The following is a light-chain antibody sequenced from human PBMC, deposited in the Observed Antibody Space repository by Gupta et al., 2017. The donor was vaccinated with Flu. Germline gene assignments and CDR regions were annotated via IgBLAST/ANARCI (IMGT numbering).Light chain of an antibody. CDR3: QQVHKYPYS. J-gene: IGKJ2*03. Sequence: DIQMTQSPSSLSASVGDRVTITCRASQDIRGYLAWFQQKPGRPPKSLIYATSELRTGVPSKFSSSGYGTEFTLTSSNLQPEDFGSYYCQQVHKYPYSFGQGTRLEIK. CDR1: QDIRGY. V-gene: IGKV1-16*02. CDR2: ATS.